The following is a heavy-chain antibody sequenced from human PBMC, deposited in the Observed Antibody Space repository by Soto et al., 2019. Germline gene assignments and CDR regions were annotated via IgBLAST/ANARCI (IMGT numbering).Heavy chain of an antibody. D-gene: IGHD3-10*01. Sequence: ASVNVSCKASGYTFTDYYIHWVRQAPGQGLEWMGWISPSTGSANFAQRFQGRVSMTRETSITTAYMELRRLKSDDTAVYYCARGPYYGAAYGREVWGKWTTVIVSA. J-gene: IGHJ6*04. CDR2: ISPSTGSA. CDR3: ARGPYYGAAYGREV. V-gene: IGHV1-2*02. CDR1: GYTFTDYY.